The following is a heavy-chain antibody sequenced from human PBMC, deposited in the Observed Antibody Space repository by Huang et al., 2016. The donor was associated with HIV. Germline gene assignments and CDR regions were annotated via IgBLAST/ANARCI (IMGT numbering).Heavy chain of an antibody. CDR1: GFSLDSFN. J-gene: IGHJ4*02. Sequence: EVQLVDSGGGLVKPGGSLRLSCAASGFSLDSFNMFWVRQAPVKGRQWVAAISPISSCIEYADAVKGRFSISRDNAKNSLYLQMNSLRGEDTAVYYCVKDRGQQLSPFDSWGQGTLVTVSS. CDR3: VKDRGQQLSPFDS. CDR2: ISPISSCI. V-gene: IGHV3-21*01. D-gene: IGHD6-13*01.